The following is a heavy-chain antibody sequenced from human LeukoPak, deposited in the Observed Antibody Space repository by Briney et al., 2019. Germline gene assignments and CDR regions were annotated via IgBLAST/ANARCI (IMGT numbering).Heavy chain of an antibody. J-gene: IGHJ4*02. Sequence: PSETLSLTCTVSGGSISSYYWSWIRQPPGKGLEWIGYIYYSGSTNYNPSLKSRVTISVDTSKNQFSLKLSSVTAADTAVYHCAGRHYDSSGYYWYWGQGTLVTVSS. CDR3: AGRHYDSSGYYWY. D-gene: IGHD3-22*01. CDR1: GGSISSYY. CDR2: IYYSGST. V-gene: IGHV4-59*01.